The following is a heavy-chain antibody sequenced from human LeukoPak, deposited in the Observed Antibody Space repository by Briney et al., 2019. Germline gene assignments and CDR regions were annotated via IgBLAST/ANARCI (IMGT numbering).Heavy chain of an antibody. Sequence: GGSLRLSCAASGFTFSSYAMSWVRQAPGKGLEWASAISGSGGSTYYADSVKGRFTISRDNSKNTLYLQMNSLRAEDTAVYYCAKATITYYDSSGYDYWGQGTLVTVSS. CDR2: ISGSGGST. V-gene: IGHV3-23*01. D-gene: IGHD3-22*01. J-gene: IGHJ4*02. CDR3: AKATITYYDSSGYDY. CDR1: GFTFSSYA.